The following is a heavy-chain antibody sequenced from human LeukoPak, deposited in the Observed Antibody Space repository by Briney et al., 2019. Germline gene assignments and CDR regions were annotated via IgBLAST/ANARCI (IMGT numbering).Heavy chain of an antibody. Sequence: GGSLRLSCAASGVTFSSYGRDWFRQAPGKGLDWVAFIRYDGSTKYYADSVKGRFTISRDNSKNTLYLQMSSLRAEDTAVYYCAKGPVVRGVTLILKTGEKGALDYWGQGTLVTVSS. D-gene: IGHD3-10*02. CDR1: GVTFSSYG. J-gene: IGHJ4*02. V-gene: IGHV3-30*02. CDR3: AKGPVVRGVTLILKTGEKGALDY. CDR2: IRYDGSTK.